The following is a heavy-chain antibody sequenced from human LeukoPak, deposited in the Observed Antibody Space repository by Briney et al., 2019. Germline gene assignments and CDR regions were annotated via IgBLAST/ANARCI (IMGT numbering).Heavy chain of an antibody. J-gene: IGHJ6*02. Sequence: KPSQTLSLTCTVSGGSISSGGYYWSWIRQHPGKGLEWIGYIYYSGSTYYNPSLKSRVTISVDTSKNQFSLKLSSVTAADTAVYYCARDWGTYYYYGMDVWGQGTTVTVSS. CDR1: GGSISSGGYY. CDR3: ARDWGTYYYYGMDV. V-gene: IGHV4-31*03. CDR2: IYYSGST. D-gene: IGHD3-16*01.